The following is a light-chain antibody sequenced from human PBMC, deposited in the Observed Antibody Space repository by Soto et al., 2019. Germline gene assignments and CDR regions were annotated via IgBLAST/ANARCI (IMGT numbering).Light chain of an antibody. CDR2: LGS. V-gene: IGKV2-28*01. CDR3: MQALQTPPWT. J-gene: IGKJ1*01. CDR1: QSLLHSNGYNY. Sequence: DLVMTQSPLSLPVTPGEPASISCRSSQSLLHSNGYNYLDWYLQKPGQSPQLLIYLGSNRASGVPDRFSGSGSGQDFTLKISRVEAEDVGVYYCMQALQTPPWTFGQGTKVEIK.